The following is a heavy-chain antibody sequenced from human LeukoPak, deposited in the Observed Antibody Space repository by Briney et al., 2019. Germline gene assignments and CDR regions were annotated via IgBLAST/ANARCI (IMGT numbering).Heavy chain of an antibody. J-gene: IGHJ5*02. V-gene: IGHV3-30*01. CDR3: ARDKAGDIRGQLLFLTWFDP. CDR1: GFTFSSYA. D-gene: IGHD2-2*01. Sequence: PGGSLRLSCAASGFTFSSYAMHWVRQAPGKGLEWVAVISYDGSNKYYADSVKGRFTISRDNSKNTLYLQMNSLRAEDTAVYYCARDKAGDIRGQLLFLTWFDPWGQGTLVTVSS. CDR2: ISYDGSNK.